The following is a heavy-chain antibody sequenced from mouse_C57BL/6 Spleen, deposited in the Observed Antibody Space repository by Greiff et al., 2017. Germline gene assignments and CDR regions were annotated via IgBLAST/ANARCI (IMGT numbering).Heavy chain of an antibody. J-gene: IGHJ2*01. V-gene: IGHV1-42*01. Sequence: EVQLQQSGPELVKPGASVKISCKASGYSFTGYYMTWVKQSPEKSLEWIGEINPSTGGTTYNQKFKAKATLTVDKSSNTAYMQLKSLTSEDSAVFYCARVAPYGFDYWGQGTTLTVAT. D-gene: IGHD1-1*01. CDR3: ARVAPYGFDY. CDR1: GYSFTGYY. CDR2: INPSTGGT.